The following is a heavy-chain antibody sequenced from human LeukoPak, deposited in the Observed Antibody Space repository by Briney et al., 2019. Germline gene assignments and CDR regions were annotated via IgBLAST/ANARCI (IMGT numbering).Heavy chain of an antibody. Sequence: ASVKVSCKASGYTFTSYDINWVRQATGQGLEWMGWMNPNSGNTAYAQNFQGRVTMTRNTSISTAYMELSSLRSEDTAVYYCARGTRGYSGYVLGGSNYYYMDVWGKGTTVTVSS. CDR3: ARGTRGYSGYVLGGSNYYYMDV. V-gene: IGHV1-8*01. CDR2: MNPNSGNT. D-gene: IGHD5-12*01. J-gene: IGHJ6*03. CDR1: GYTFTSYD.